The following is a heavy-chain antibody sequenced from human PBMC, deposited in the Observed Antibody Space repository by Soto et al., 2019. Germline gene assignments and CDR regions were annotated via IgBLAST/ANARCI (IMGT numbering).Heavy chain of an antibody. CDR3: VIIPNGVVPAAIDH. CDR1: GFTFSSYA. D-gene: IGHD2-2*01. V-gene: IGHV3-23*01. CDR2: ISGSCGST. Sequence: PGGSMSLSCAASGFTFSSYAMSWVRQAPGKGLEWVSAISGSCGSTYYADSVKGRFTISRDNSMKTLYLQMNSLRAEDTAVYYCVIIPNGVVPAAIDHWGQGTLVTGSS. J-gene: IGHJ4*02.